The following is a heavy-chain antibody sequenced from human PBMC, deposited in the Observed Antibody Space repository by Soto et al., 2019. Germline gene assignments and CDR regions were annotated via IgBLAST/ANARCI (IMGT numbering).Heavy chain of an antibody. CDR2: IDYSGST. V-gene: IGHV4-59*01. J-gene: IGHJ6*02. Sequence: PSEPLSLTCTVSGGSISSYHWSWIRQAPGKGLEWIGNIDYSGSTNYNPSLKSRVTISVDTSKEQFSLRLSSVTAADTAMYYCARVSYYYGMDVWGQGTTVTVSS. CDR1: GGSISSYH. CDR3: ARVSYYYGMDV.